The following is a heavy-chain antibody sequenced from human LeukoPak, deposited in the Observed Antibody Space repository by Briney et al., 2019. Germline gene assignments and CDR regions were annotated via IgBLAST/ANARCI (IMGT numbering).Heavy chain of an antibody. CDR2: ISNSGGTT. V-gene: IGHV3-23*01. Sequence: GGSLRLSCAASGFTFSSYAMSWVRQAPGKGLEWVSTISNSGGTTYYADSVKGRFTISRDDSENTLYLQMNSLRAEDTAVYYCARCYYGSGRWSYYYYMDVWGKGTTVTVSS. CDR1: GFTFSSYA. J-gene: IGHJ6*03. CDR3: ARCYYGSGRWSYYYYMDV. D-gene: IGHD3-10*01.